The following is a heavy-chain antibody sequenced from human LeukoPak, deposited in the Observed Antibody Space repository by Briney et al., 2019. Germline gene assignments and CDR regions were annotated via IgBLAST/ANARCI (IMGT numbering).Heavy chain of an antibody. CDR2: IYSSGTT. Sequence: KPSETLSLTCNVSGGSISNYYWTWIRQPAGKGLEWIGRIYSSGTTTYNPSLKNRVAMSVDTSRNQFSLKLNSVTAADTAVYYCARVAPIAAAGSSYYYAIDVWGQGTTVTVSS. D-gene: IGHD6-25*01. CDR3: ARVAPIAAAGSSYYYAIDV. J-gene: IGHJ6*02. CDR1: GGSISNYY. V-gene: IGHV4-4*07.